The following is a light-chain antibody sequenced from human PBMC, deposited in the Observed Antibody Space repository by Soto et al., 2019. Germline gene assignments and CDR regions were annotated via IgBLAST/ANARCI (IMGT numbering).Light chain of an antibody. J-gene: IGLJ1*01. CDR3: CSYAGAYRYV. V-gene: IGLV2-14*01. CDR1: SSDVGRYNY. CDR2: EVS. Sequence: QSVLTQPASVSGSPGQSITISCTGTSSDVGRYNYVSWYQQHPGKAPKLMIYEVSNRPSGVSNRFSGSKSGNTASLTISGLQAEDEADYFCCSYAGAYRYVFGSGTKVTVL.